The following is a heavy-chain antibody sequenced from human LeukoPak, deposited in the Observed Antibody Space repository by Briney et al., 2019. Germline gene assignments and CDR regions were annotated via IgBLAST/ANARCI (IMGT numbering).Heavy chain of an antibody. Sequence: PGRSLRLSCAASGFTFDDYAMHWVRQAPGKGLEWVSGISWNSGSIGYVDSVKGRFTISRDNAKNTLYLQMNSLRAEDTAVYYCARKGYYDFWSGYPIFDYWGQGTLVTVSS. J-gene: IGHJ4*02. CDR2: ISWNSGSI. CDR3: ARKGYYDFWSGYPIFDY. D-gene: IGHD3-3*01. CDR1: GFTFDDYA. V-gene: IGHV3-9*01.